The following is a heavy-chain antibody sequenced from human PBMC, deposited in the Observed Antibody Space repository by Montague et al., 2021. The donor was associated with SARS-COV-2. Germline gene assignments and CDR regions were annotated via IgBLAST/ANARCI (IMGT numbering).Heavy chain of an antibody. Sequence: SLRLSCAASGFTFSSYGMHWVRQAPGKGLEWVAVIWYDGSNKYYADSVKGRFTISRGNSKNTLYLQMNSLRAEDTAVYYCASDYGDYQNYYYYYGMDVWGQGTTVTVSS. CDR3: ASDYGDYQNYYYYYGMDV. J-gene: IGHJ6*02. D-gene: IGHD4-17*01. V-gene: IGHV3-33*01. CDR1: GFTFSSYG. CDR2: IWYDGSNK.